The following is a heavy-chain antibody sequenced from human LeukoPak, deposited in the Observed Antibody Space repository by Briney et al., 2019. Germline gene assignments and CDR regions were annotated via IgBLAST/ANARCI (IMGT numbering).Heavy chain of an antibody. J-gene: IGHJ4*02. CDR1: GYTFTSYG. CDR2: ISAYNGNT. CDR3: ARDEGRYSSSWYFDY. V-gene: IGHV1-18*01. D-gene: IGHD6-13*01. Sequence: ASVKVSCKASGYTFTSYGISWVRQAPGQGLEWMGWISAYNGNTNYAQKLQGRVTMTTDTSTSTAYMELRSLRSDDTAVYYCARDEGRYSSSWYFDYWGQGTLVTVSS.